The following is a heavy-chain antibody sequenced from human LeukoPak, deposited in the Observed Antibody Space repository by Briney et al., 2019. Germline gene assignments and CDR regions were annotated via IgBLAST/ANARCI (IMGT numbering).Heavy chain of an antibody. CDR1: GFTFRDHG. D-gene: IGHD6-19*01. CDR2: IAADGGVK. J-gene: IGHJ4*02. Sequence: GGSLRLSCVASGFTFRDHGMDWVRQAPGKGLEWVAVIAADGGVKQYADSVKGRFTLARDNSKHTLFLQMNILSVEDTAVYYCAREATWGQWYFDLWGQGTPVTVSS. CDR3: AREATWGQWYFDL. V-gene: IGHV3-30*03.